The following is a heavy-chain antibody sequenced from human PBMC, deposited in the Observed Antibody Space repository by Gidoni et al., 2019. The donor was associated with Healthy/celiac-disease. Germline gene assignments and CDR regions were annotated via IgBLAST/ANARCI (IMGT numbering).Heavy chain of an antibody. V-gene: IGHV3-23*01. D-gene: IGHD2-2*01. CDR3: AKSRYCSSTSCYDPL. J-gene: IGHJ4*02. Sequence: EVQLLESGGGLVQPGGSLRLSCAASGFTFSSYAMSWVRQAPGKGLEWVSAISGSGGSTYYADSVKGRFTISRENSKNTLYLQMNSLRAEDTAVYYCAKSRYCSSTSCYDPLWGQGTLVTVSS. CDR1: GFTFSSYA. CDR2: ISGSGGST.